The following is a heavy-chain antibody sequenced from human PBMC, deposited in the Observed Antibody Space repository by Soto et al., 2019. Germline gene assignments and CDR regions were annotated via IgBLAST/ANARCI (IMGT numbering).Heavy chain of an antibody. Sequence: EVQLVESGGGLVQPGGSLRLSCVASGFTFNDYWMHWVRQAPGKGLVWVARINGDGSTTTYADSVQGRFTISRANARNTLYPHLSSLRPEDTALYYCARGYSSAPDSWGQGTLVTVSS. D-gene: IGHD6-19*01. CDR3: ARGYSSAPDS. V-gene: IGHV3-74*01. CDR1: GFTFNDYW. J-gene: IGHJ4*02. CDR2: INGDGSTT.